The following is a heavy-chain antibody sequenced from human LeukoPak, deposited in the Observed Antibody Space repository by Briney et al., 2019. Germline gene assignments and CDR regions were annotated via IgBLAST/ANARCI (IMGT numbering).Heavy chain of an antibody. CDR1: GFTFSSYS. Sequence: GSLRLSCAASGFTFSSYSMNWVRQAPGKGLEWVSYISSTSSTIYYADSVKGRFTISRDNAKNSLYLQMNSLRAEDTALYYCAKDIRIAAAGSDEGYMDVWGKGTTVTVSS. D-gene: IGHD6-13*01. J-gene: IGHJ6*03. CDR3: AKDIRIAAAGSDEGYMDV. V-gene: IGHV3-48*01. CDR2: ISSTSSTI.